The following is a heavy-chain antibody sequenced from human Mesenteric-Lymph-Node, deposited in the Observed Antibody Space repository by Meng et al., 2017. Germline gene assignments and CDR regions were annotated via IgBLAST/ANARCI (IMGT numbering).Heavy chain of an antibody. CDR3: LRGSGGSV. D-gene: IGHD3-10*01. J-gene: IGHJ1*01. CDR1: GGSISSGDYY. Sequence: QVQLAGSGPGLVKPSQTLSLTCTVSGGSISSGDYYWSWIRQPPGKGLEWIGEIPHRGSSAYNPSLKSRVSMSIDKSKSQFSLKLTSVTAADTAVYHCLRGSGGSVWGQGTLVTVSS. V-gene: IGHV4-30-4*01. CDR2: IPHRGSS.